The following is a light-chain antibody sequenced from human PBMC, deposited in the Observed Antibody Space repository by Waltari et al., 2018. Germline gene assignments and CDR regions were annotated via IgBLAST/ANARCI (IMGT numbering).Light chain of an antibody. Sequence: SSELTQDPTVSVALGQTVRITCQGDSLSSYSASWYQQRPGQAPVLVFYGQDNRPSGIPDRFSGSTSGDTATLTITGTQAEDEADYYCLSRDISSTRFFGGGTRLTV. CDR3: LSRDISSTRF. CDR1: SLSSYS. J-gene: IGLJ2*01. V-gene: IGLV3-19*01. CDR2: GQD.